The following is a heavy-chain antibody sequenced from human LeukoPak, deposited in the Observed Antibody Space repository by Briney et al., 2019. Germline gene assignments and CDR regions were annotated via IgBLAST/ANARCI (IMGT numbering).Heavy chain of an antibody. V-gene: IGHV3-30*18. CDR2: ISYDGSNK. Sequence: GGSLRLSCAASGFTFGSYGMHWVRQAPGKGLEWVAVISYDGSNKYYADSVKGRFTISRDNSKNTLYLQMNSLRAEDTAVYYCAKDRIVVVPAAMFDVDYWGQGTLVTVSS. D-gene: IGHD2-2*01. CDR3: AKDRIVVVPAAMFDVDY. CDR1: GFTFGSYG. J-gene: IGHJ4*02.